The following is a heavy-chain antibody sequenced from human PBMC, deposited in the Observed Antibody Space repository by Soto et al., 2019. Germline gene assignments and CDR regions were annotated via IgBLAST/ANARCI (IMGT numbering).Heavy chain of an antibody. J-gene: IGHJ4*02. CDR1: GGSFSGYY. D-gene: IGHD3-22*01. CDR2: INHSGST. Sequence: SETLSLTCAVYGGSFSGYYWSWIRQPPGKGLEWIGEINHSGSTNYNPPLKSRVTISVDTSKNQFSLKLSSVTAADTAVYYCARDRPIRYYDSSGYYLNPFDYWGQGTLVTVSS. CDR3: ARDRPIRYYDSSGYYLNPFDY. V-gene: IGHV4-34*01.